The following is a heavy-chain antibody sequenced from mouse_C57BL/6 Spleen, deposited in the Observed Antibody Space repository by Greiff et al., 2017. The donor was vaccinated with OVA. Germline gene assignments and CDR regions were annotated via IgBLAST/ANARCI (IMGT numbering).Heavy chain of an antibody. V-gene: IGHV6-3*01. CDR1: GFTFSNYW. J-gene: IGHJ3*01. D-gene: IGHD1-1*01. CDR2: IRLKSDNYAT. Sequence: EVKVEESGGGLVQPGGSMKLSCVASGFTFSNYWMNWVRQSPEKGLEWVAQIRLKSDNYATHYAESVKGRFTISRDDSKSSVYLQMNNLRAEDTGIYYCTGGVLRDWFAYWGQGTLVTVSA. CDR3: TGGVLRDWFAY.